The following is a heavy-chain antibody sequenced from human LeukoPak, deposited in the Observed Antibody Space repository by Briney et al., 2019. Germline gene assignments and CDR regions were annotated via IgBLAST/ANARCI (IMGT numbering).Heavy chain of an antibody. CDR3: ASKWDYYFDY. V-gene: IGHV3-48*02. J-gene: IGHJ4*02. Sequence: GESLKISCAASGFTFSTYSMNWVRQAPGKGLEWVSYISSSSGSISYADSVKGRFTISRDNAKNSLYLQMNSLRDEDTAVYYCASKWDYYFDYWGQGTLVTVSS. CDR2: ISSSSGSI. CDR1: GFTFSTYS. D-gene: IGHD1-26*01.